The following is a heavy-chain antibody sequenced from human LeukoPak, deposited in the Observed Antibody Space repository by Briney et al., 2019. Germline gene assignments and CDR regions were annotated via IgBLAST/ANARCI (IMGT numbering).Heavy chain of an antibody. CDR2: ISAYNGNT. V-gene: IGHV1-18*01. D-gene: IGHD3-22*01. CDR3: ARVDYDSSGLEYYFDY. J-gene: IGHJ4*02. CDR1: GCTFTSYG. Sequence: GASVKVSCKASGCTFTSYGISWVRQAPGQGLEWMGWISAYNGNTNYAQKLQGRVTMTTDTSTSTAYMELRSLRSDDTAVYYCARVDYDSSGLEYYFDYWGQGTLVTVSS.